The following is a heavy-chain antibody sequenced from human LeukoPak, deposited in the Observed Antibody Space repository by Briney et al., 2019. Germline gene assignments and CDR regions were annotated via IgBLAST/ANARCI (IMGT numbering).Heavy chain of an antibody. CDR1: GFTVSSNY. V-gene: IGHV3-53*01. CDR2: IYSGGST. CDR3: ARVRPRVGAEYYFDY. Sequence: GGSLRLSCAASGFTVSSNYMSWVRQAPGKGLEWVPVIYSGGSTYYADSVKGRFTISRDNSKNTLYLQMNSLRAEDTAVYYCARVRPRVGAEYYFDYWGQGTLVTVSS. J-gene: IGHJ4*02. D-gene: IGHD1-26*01.